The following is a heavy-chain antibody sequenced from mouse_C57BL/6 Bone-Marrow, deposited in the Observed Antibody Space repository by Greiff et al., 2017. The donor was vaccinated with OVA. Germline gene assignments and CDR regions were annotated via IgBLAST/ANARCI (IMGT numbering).Heavy chain of an antibody. CDR3: ARDIGYYGNYFDY. J-gene: IGHJ2*01. CDR1: GFTFSSYA. V-gene: IGHV5-4*01. CDR2: ISHGGSYT. D-gene: IGHD2-1*01. Sequence: EVQGVESGGGLVKPGGSLKLSCAASGFTFSSYAMSWVRQTPEQRLEWVATISHGGSYTYYPDNVKGRFTISRDNAKNNLYLQMSQLKSEDTAMYYCARDIGYYGNYFDYWGQGTTLTVSA.